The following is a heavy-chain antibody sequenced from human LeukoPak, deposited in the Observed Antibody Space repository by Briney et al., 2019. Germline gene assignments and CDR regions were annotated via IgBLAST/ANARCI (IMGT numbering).Heavy chain of an antibody. J-gene: IGHJ4*02. D-gene: IGHD3-9*01. CDR1: GFTLSNFR. CDR2: IVGSGGT. V-gene: IGHV3-23*01. CDR3: TKGATIHVTGPDF. Sequence: PGGSLRLSCAASGFTLSNFRMSWVRQAPGKGLEWVSRIVGSGGTNYADSVKGRFTISRDNSKNSLYLQMSSLRVEDTAVYYCTKGATIHVTGPDFWGPGTLVTVSS.